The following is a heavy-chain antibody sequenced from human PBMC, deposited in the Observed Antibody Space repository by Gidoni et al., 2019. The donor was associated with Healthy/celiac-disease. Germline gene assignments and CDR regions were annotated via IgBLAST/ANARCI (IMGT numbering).Heavy chain of an antibody. D-gene: IGHD3-3*01. CDR2: IYYSGST. CDR1: GGSISSGGYY. V-gene: IGHV4-31*03. CDR3: ARTKNDFWSGYYDY. J-gene: IGHJ4*02. Sequence: QVQLQESGPGLVTPSQTLSLTCTISGGSISSGGYYWSWIRQHPGKGLEWIGYIYYSGSTYYNPSLKSRVTISVDTSKNQFSLKLSSVTAADTAVYYCARTKNDFWSGYYDYWGQGPLVTVSS.